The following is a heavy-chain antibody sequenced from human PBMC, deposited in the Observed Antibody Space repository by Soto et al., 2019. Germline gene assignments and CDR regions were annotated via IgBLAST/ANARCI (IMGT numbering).Heavy chain of an antibody. CDR3: ARETAWSGSYYCCGMDV. D-gene: IGHD1-26*01. J-gene: IGHJ6*02. V-gene: IGHV1-69*12. CDR1: GGTFSSYA. Sequence: QVQLVQSGAEVKKPGSSVKVSCKASGGTFSSYAISWVRQAPGQGLEWMGGIIPIFGTANYAQKFQGRVTITADESTSTGYMGLSSLRSEDTAVYYCARETAWSGSYYCCGMDVWGQGATGTVSS. CDR2: IIPIFGTA.